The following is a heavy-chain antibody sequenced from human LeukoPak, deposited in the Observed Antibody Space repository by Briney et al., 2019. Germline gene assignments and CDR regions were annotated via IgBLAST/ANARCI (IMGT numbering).Heavy chain of an antibody. CDR2: INWNGGST. Sequence: GGSLRLSCAASGFTFDDYGMSWVRQAPGKGLEWVSGINWNGGSTGYADSVKGRFTISRDNAKNSLYLQMYSLRAEDTALYHCARGGGYSYGYDYWGQGTLVTVSS. CDR3: ARGGGYSYGYDY. V-gene: IGHV3-20*01. CDR1: GFTFDDYG. D-gene: IGHD5-18*01. J-gene: IGHJ4*02.